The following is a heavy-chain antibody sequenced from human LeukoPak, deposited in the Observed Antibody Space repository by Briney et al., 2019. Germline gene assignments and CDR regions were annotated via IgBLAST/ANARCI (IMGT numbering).Heavy chain of an antibody. CDR2: IYYSGST. CDR1: GGSISSGGYY. CDR3: ARDGYYYDSSGYSVFGY. Sequence: PSETLSLTCTVSGGSISSGGYYWSWIRQHPGKGLEWIGYIYYSGSTYYNPSLKSRVTISVDTSKNQFSLKLSSVTAADTAVYYCARDGYYYDSSGYSVFGYWGQGTLVTVSS. D-gene: IGHD3-22*01. J-gene: IGHJ4*02. V-gene: IGHV4-31*03.